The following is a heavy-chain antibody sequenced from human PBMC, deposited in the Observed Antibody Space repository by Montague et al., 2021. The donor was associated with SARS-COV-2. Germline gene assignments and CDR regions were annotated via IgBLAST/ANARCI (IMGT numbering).Heavy chain of an antibody. J-gene: IGHJ4*02. D-gene: IGHD4-23*01. CDR2: INHSGTT. Sequence: SETLSLTCAVYGGSFSGYYWTWIRQSPGKGVEWIAEINHSGTTNYNFNPSLRSRVTISVDTSKSQFSLKSSSVTAADTGVYYCARWDPQTLTLIGLRGKSASDYWGQGTLVTVSS. V-gene: IGHV4-34*01. CDR1: GGSFSGYY. CDR3: ARWDPQTLTLIGLRGKSASDY.